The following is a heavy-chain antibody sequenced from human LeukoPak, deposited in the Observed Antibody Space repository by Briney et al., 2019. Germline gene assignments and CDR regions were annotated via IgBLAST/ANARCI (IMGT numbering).Heavy chain of an antibody. V-gene: IGHV4-59*01. Sequence: SETLSLTCTVSGGSISSYYWSWIRQPPGKGLEWIGYIYYSGSTNYNPSLESRVTISVDTSKNQFSLKLSSVTAADTAVYYCARGYVYFDYWGQGTLVTVSS. CDR1: GGSISSYY. J-gene: IGHJ4*02. D-gene: IGHD2-15*01. CDR2: IYYSGST. CDR3: ARGYVYFDY.